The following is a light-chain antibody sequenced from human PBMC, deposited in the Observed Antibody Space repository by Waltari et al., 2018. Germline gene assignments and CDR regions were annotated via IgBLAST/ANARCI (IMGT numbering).Light chain of an antibody. J-gene: IGLJ3*02. CDR2: SNK. Sequence: QSVLTQPPSASGTPGQRVTISCSGTSSNVGGNDVNWYHQLPGTAPKVLIYSNKRRPSGVPDRFSGSKSGTSASLAISGLLSEDEADYYCGAWDHSLHAWVFGGGTKLTVL. CDR3: GAWDHSLHAWV. CDR1: SSNVGGND. V-gene: IGLV1-44*01.